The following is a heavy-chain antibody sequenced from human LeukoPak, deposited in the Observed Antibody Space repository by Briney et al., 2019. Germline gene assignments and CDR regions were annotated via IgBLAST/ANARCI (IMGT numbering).Heavy chain of an antibody. CDR1: GFTFSSYW. Sequence: GGSLRLSCAASGFTFSSYWMSWVRQAPGKGLEWVANIKQDGSEKYYVDSVKGRFTISRDNAKNSLYLQMNSLRAEDTAVYYCARLESVPAHYYGMDIWGQGTTVTVSS. J-gene: IGHJ6*02. CDR2: IKQDGSEK. D-gene: IGHD2-2*01. V-gene: IGHV3-7*01. CDR3: ARLESVPAHYYGMDI.